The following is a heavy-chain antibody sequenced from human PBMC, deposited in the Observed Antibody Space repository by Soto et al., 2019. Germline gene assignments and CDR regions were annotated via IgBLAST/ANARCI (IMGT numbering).Heavy chain of an antibody. Sequence: EVQLVESGGGLVQPGGSLKLSCVASGLTFSASAMHWVRQASGKGLEWVGRIRNKADKYATVYAAPVQGRFTISRDNSKNTLYLQMNSLRAEDTAVYYCAKDPRPKGWSGYYRWGQGTLVTVSS. CDR3: AKDPRPKGWSGYYR. J-gene: IGHJ4*02. D-gene: IGHD3-3*01. CDR2: IRNKADKYAT. CDR1: GLTFSASA. V-gene: IGHV3-73*02.